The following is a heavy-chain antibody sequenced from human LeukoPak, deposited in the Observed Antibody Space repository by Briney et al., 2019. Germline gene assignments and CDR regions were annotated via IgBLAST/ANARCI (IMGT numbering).Heavy chain of an antibody. CDR1: GYTFTNYL. Sequence: GASVKVSCKASGYTFTNYLLHWVRQAPGQGLEWVGRITPSVDTTNYAQKFRDRVTMTRDTSTSTVYMELSSLRSEDTAVYHCVREGSGGYFDYWGQGTLVTVPS. V-gene: IGHV1-46*01. CDR3: VREGSGGYFDY. J-gene: IGHJ4*02. CDR2: ITPSVDTT. D-gene: IGHD2-8*02.